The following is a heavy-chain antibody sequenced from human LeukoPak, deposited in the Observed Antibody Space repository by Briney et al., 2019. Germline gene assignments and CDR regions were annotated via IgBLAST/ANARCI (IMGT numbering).Heavy chain of an antibody. CDR2: IQWDGSNK. D-gene: IGHD1-26*01. V-gene: IGHV3-30*02. CDR1: GFTFSSYG. CDR3: AKGNSGSYRFDAFDI. J-gene: IGHJ3*02. Sequence: QPGGSLRLSCASSGFTFSSYGMHWVRQAPGKGLEWVAFIQWDGSNKYDADSAKGRFTISRDNSKNTLYLKMNSLRAEDPPVYSCAKGNSGSYRFDAFDIWGQGTMVTVSS.